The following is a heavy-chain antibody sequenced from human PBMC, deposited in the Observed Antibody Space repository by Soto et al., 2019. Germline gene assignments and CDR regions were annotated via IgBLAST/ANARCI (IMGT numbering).Heavy chain of an antibody. CDR3: ARTRIEDFDWLFYFDY. CDR2: IYYSGST. CDR1: GGSISSSSYY. J-gene: IGHJ4*02. Sequence: PSETLSLTCTVSGGSISSSSYYWGWIRQPPGKGLEWIGSIYYSGSTYYNPSLKSRVTISVDTSKNQFSLKLSSVTAADTAVYYCARTRIEDFDWLFYFDYWGQGTLVTVSS. V-gene: IGHV4-39*01. D-gene: IGHD3-9*01.